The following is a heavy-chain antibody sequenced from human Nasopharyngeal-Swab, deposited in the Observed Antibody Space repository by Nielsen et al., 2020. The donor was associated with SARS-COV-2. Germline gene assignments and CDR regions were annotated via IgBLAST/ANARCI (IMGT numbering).Heavy chain of an antibody. J-gene: IGHJ4*02. CDR2: IIPILGIA. Sequence: SVQVSCKASGGTFSSYAISWVRQAPGQGLEWMGRIIPILGIANYAQKFQGRVTITADKSTSTAYMELSSLRSEDTAVYYCAREGGPYDYVWGSYRYTGEDTLLDYWGQGTLVTVSS. CDR3: AREGGPYDYVWGSYRYTGEDTLLDY. V-gene: IGHV1-69*04. CDR1: GGTFSSYA. D-gene: IGHD3-16*02.